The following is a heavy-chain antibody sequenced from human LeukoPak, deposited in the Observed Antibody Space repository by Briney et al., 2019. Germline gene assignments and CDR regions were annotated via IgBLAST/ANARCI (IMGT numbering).Heavy chain of an antibody. CDR1: GFTFGGYW. D-gene: IGHD2-15*01. CDR3: VRYFCSGGSCYGSLDY. CDR2: MKEDGSEK. Sequence: HSGGSLRLSCAASGFTFGGYWMNWVRQAPGKGLEWVASMKEDGSEKYYVDSVKGRFAISRDNAKNSLYLQTNSLRAEDTAVYFCVRYFCSGGSCYGSLDYWGQGTLVTVSS. J-gene: IGHJ4*02. V-gene: IGHV3-7*01.